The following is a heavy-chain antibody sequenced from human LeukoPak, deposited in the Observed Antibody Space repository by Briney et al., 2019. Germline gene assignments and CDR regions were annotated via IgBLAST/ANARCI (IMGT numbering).Heavy chain of an antibody. CDR1: GFTFSSYS. V-gene: IGHV3-21*01. CDR2: ISSSSSYI. CDR3: ARAFIVGATMWLDY. Sequence: PGGSLRLSCAASGFTFSSYSMNWVRQAPGKGLEWVSSISSSSSYIYYADSVKGRFTISRDNAKNSLYLQMNSLRAEDTAVYYCARAFIVGATMWLDYWAQGTLVTVSS. J-gene: IGHJ4*02. D-gene: IGHD1-26*01.